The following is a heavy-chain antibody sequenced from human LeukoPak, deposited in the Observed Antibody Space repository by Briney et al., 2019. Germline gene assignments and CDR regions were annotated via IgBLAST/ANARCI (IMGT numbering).Heavy chain of an antibody. V-gene: IGHV1-18*01. CDR1: GYTFTSYG. Sequence: AASVKVSCKASGYTFTSYGISWVRQAPGQGLEWMGWISAYNGNTKYVQKLQGRVTMTTDTSTGTAYMELRSLRSDDTAVYYCARDSGSYSWFDPWGQGTLVTVSS. CDR2: ISAYNGNT. D-gene: IGHD1-26*01. CDR3: ARDSGSYSWFDP. J-gene: IGHJ5*02.